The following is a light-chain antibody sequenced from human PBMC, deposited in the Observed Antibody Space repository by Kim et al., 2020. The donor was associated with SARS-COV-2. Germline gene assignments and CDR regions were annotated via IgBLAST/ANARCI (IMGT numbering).Light chain of an antibody. CDR3: QQYDNWPIA. Sequence: VSPGDIATRSCRASQSVSSYLAWYHQNPGQAPRLLIYGASTRATGVPARFSGSGSGTEFTLTISSLQSEDFAVYYCQQYDNWPIAFGRGTRLEIK. CDR2: GAS. CDR1: QSVSSY. V-gene: IGKV3-15*01. J-gene: IGKJ5*01.